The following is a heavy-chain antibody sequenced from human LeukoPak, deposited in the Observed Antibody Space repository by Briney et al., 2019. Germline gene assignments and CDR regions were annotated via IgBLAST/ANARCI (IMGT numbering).Heavy chain of an antibody. J-gene: IGHJ4*02. CDR1: GFSISSGYF. CDR2: VYHSGTT. Sequence: SETLSLTCSVSGFSISSGYFWGWIRQPPGKGLEWIGRVYHSGTTNYDPSLKSRVTISVDTSRNQFSLKLSSVTAADTAAYYCARAREPLLYTYYFDYWGQGTLVTVSS. D-gene: IGHD3-16*01. CDR3: ARAREPLLYTYYFDY. V-gene: IGHV4-38-2*02.